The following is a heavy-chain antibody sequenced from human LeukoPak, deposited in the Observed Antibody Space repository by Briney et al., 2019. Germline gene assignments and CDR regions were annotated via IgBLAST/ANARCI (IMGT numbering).Heavy chain of an antibody. D-gene: IGHD5-12*01. V-gene: IGHV1-2*02. CDR2: INPNSGGT. CDR1: VYTFTCYY. J-gene: IGHJ4*02. CDR3: ARDFTYGGYNY. Sequence: ASVTVSFTASVYTFTCYYMHWVRQAPGQGREWMGWINPNSGGTNYAQKFQGRVTMTRDTSISTAYMELSRLRSDDTAVYYCARDFTYGGYNYWGQGTLVTVSS.